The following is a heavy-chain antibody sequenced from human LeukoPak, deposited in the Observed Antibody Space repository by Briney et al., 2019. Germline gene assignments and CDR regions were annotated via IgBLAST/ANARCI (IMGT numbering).Heavy chain of an antibody. D-gene: IGHD6-6*01. J-gene: IGHJ2*01. CDR1: GYTFTSYY. CDR3: VRGASSIAALTPFWYFDL. CDR2: INPSGGST. V-gene: IGHV1-46*01. Sequence: GASVKVSCKASGYTFTSYYMHWVRQGPGQGLEWMGLINPSGGSTSYAQKFQGRVTMTRDTSTNTAYMELSSLRSEPTAVFYCVRGASSIAALTPFWYFDLWGRGTLVTVSS.